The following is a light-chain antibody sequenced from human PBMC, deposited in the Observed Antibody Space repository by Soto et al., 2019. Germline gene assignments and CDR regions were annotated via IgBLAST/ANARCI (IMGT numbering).Light chain of an antibody. CDR1: QSVSKW. V-gene: IGKV1-5*03. Sequence: DIRMTQSPSTLSASVGDRVTITCRASQSVSKWLAWYQQKPGKAPNLLIYEASTLKSGVPSRFGGGGSETDFTLTISSLQPDDFATYYCQQYGTYPTFGQGTKVEIK. CDR3: QQYGTYPT. J-gene: IGKJ1*01. CDR2: EAS.